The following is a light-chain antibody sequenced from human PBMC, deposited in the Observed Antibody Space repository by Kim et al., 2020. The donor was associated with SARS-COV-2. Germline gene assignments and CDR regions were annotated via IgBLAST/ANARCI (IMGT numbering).Light chain of an antibody. CDR1: QSISNW. CDR3: QQYYSYPWT. V-gene: IGKV1-5*01. Sequence: ASVGDRVTITCRASQSISNWLAWYQQKPEKAPNLLIYDASSLESGVPSRFSGSGSGTEFTLTISSLQPDDFATYYCQQYYSYPWTFGQGTKVDIK. CDR2: DAS. J-gene: IGKJ1*01.